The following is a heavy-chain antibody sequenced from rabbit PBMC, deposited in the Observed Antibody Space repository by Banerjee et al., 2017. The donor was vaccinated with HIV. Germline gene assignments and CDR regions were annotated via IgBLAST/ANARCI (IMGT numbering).Heavy chain of an antibody. CDR1: GFTISSSYW. CDR2: IYTGDGST. D-gene: IGHD8-1*01. V-gene: IGHV1S45*01. Sequence: QEQLEESGGDLVKPEGSLTLTCTASGFTISSSYWICWVRQAPGKGLEWIGCIYTGDGSTYYASWVNGRFSISKTSSTTVTLQMTSLTAADTATYFCARRVGGTTYYNLWGPGTLVTVS. CDR3: ARRVGGTTYYNL. J-gene: IGHJ4*01.